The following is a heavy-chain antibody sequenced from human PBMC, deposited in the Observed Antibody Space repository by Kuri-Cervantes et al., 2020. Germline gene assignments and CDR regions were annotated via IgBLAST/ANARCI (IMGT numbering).Heavy chain of an antibody. CDR3: ATLSDMYQLLLDY. CDR1: GFTFSDYY. V-gene: IGHV3-11*04. CDR2: ISSSSSTI. J-gene: IGHJ4*02. D-gene: IGHD2-2*01. Sequence: GGSLRLSCAASGFTFSDYYMSWIRQAPGKGLEWVSYISSSSSTIYYADSVKGRFTISRDNAKNSLYLQMNSLRDEDTAVYYCATLSDMYQLLLDYWGQGTLVTVSS.